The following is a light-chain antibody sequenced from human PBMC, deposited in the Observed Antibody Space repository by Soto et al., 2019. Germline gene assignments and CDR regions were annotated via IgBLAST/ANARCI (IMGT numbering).Light chain of an antibody. CDR1: QSISNNH. Sequence: EIVLTQSPGTLSLSPGERVTLSCRASQSISNNHLAWYQQKPGQAPRLLIHGTSNRATGIPDRFSGSGSGTDFTLTFSRLEPEDFAVYYCQQYNNWPLTFGGGTKVDIK. CDR3: QQYNNWPLT. V-gene: IGKV3-20*01. CDR2: GTS. J-gene: IGKJ4*01.